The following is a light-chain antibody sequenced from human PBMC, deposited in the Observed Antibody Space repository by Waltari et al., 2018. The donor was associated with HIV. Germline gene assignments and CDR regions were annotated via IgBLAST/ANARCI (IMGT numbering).Light chain of an antibody. V-gene: IGLV3-1*01. Sequence: SYELTQPPSVSVSPGQTASITCSGDQLGDKYACWYQQKPGQSPVLVIYQDSKRPSGIPERVSGSNSGNTATLTISGTQAMEEADCYCQAWDSSTVVFGGGTKLTVL. CDR2: QDS. CDR1: QLGDKY. CDR3: QAWDSSTVV. J-gene: IGLJ2*01.